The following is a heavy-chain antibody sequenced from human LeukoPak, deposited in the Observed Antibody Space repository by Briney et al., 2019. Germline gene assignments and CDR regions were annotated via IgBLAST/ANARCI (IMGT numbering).Heavy chain of an antibody. J-gene: IGHJ3*02. CDR2: IYYSGRT. V-gene: IGHV4-59*01. CDR3: ASGHSKDAFDI. Sequence: SETLSLTCTVSGGSISSYYWSWIRPPPGKGLEWFGNIYYSGRTNYTPPLKSRVTISVDTPKNQFSLKLSSVTAADTAVYYCASGHSKDAFDIWGQGTMVTVSS. CDR1: GGSISSYY. D-gene: IGHD2-21*01.